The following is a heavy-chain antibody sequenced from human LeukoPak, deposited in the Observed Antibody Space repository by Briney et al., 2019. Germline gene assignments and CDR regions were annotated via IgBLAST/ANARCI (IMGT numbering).Heavy chain of an antibody. CDR1: GGTFSSYA. Sequence: SVKVSCKASGGTFSSYAISWVRQAPGQGLEWMGGIIPIFGTANYAQKFQGRVTITADESTSTAYMELSSLRSEDTAVYYCVRDDYYDSSGYQGGAGYYGMDVWGQGTTVTVSS. D-gene: IGHD3-22*01. V-gene: IGHV1-69*13. CDR3: VRDDYYDSSGYQGGAGYYGMDV. CDR2: IIPIFGTA. J-gene: IGHJ6*02.